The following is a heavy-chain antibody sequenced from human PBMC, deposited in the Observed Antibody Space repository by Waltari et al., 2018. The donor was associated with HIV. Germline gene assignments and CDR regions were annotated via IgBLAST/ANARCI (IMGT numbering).Heavy chain of an antibody. J-gene: IGHJ5*02. Sequence: QVQLQESGPGLVKPSQTLSLTCTVSGGSISSGSYYWSWIRQPAGKGLEWIGRIYTSGSTNYNPPLKSRVTISVDTSKNQFSLKLSSVTAADTAVYYCAREITIFSNWFDPWGQGTLVTVSS. CDR3: AREITIFSNWFDP. CDR1: GGSISSGSYY. CDR2: IYTSGST. V-gene: IGHV4-61*02. D-gene: IGHD3-3*01.